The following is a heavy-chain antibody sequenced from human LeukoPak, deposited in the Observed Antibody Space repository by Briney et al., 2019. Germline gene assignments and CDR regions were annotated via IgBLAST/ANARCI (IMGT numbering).Heavy chain of an antibody. CDR2: INPNNGGT. J-gene: IGHJ5*02. D-gene: IGHD4-11*01. V-gene: IGHV1-2*02. CDR1: GYNFTDNY. CDR3: ARAGGVTVTTT. Sequence: GESLKISCKGSGYNFTDNYMHWVRQAPGQGLEWMGWINPNNGGTKYAQKFQGRVTMTRDTSISTAFMELSRLRSDDTATYYCARAGGVTVTTTWGQGTLVTVSS.